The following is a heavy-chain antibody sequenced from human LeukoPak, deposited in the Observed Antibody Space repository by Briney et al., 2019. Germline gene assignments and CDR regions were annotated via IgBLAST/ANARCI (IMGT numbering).Heavy chain of an antibody. Sequence: SETLSLTCTVSGGSISSYYWSWIRQPPGKGLEWIGYIYYSGSTNYNPSLKSRATISVDTSKNQFSLKLSSVTAADTAVYYCARMNSSGYYYGSYYFDYWGQGTLVTVSS. CDR3: ARMNSSGYYYGSYYFDY. CDR1: GGSISSYY. V-gene: IGHV4-59*01. D-gene: IGHD3-22*01. CDR2: IYYSGST. J-gene: IGHJ4*02.